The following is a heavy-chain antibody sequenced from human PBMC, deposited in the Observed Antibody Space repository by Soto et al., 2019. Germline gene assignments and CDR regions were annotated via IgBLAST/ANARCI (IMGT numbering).Heavy chain of an antibody. CDR3: ARYCSGGSCYSSLFDY. Sequence: QVQLVQSGAEEKKPGASVKVSCKASGYTFTSYAMHWVRQAPGQRLEWMGWINAGNGNTKYSQKFQGRVTITRDTSASTAYMELSSLRSEDTAVYYCARYCSGGSCYSSLFDYWGQGTLVTVSS. V-gene: IGHV1-3*05. J-gene: IGHJ4*02. D-gene: IGHD2-15*01. CDR1: GYTFTSYA. CDR2: INAGNGNT.